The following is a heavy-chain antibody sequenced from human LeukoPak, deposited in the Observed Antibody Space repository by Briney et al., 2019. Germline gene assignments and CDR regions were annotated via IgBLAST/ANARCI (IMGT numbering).Heavy chain of an antibody. V-gene: IGHV3-15*01. D-gene: IGHD2-2*01. Sequence: GGSLRLSCAASGITFSNAWMNWVRQAPGKGLEWVGRVKSKTYDGTTDYAAPVKGRFTISRDDSESTVYLQMDSLKTEDTAVYYCTTDGWATSWNALDIWGLGTMVTVSS. CDR3: TTDGWATSWNALDI. CDR2: VKSKTYDGTT. J-gene: IGHJ3*02. CDR1: GITFSNAW.